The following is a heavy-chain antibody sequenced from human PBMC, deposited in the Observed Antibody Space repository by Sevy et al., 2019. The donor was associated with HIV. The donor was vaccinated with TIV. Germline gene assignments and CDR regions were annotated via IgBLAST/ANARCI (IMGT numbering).Heavy chain of an antibody. D-gene: IGHD3-22*01. V-gene: IGHV3-7*01. Sequence: GGSLRLSCAASGFTFSSYWMSWVRQAPGKGLEWVANIKQDGSEKYYVDSVKGRFTISGDNAKKTQYLKMNSLRAEDTAVYSCAGDGVRPVVAQMDVWGHGTTVTVSS. J-gene: IGHJ6*02. CDR2: IKQDGSEK. CDR3: AGDGVRPVVAQMDV. CDR1: GFTFSSYW.